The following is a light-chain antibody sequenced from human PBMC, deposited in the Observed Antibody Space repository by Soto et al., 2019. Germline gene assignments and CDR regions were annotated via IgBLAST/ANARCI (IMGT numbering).Light chain of an antibody. CDR1: SSDVGSYNR. CDR2: EVS. J-gene: IGLJ1*01. CDR3: SSYTSISIYV. V-gene: IGLV2-18*02. Sequence: QSVLTQPPSVSGSPGQSVTISCTGTSSDVGSYNRVSWYQQPPGTAPKLIIYEVSNRPSGVPDRFSGSKSGNTASLTISGLQAEDESDYYCSSYTSISIYVFGTGTMVT.